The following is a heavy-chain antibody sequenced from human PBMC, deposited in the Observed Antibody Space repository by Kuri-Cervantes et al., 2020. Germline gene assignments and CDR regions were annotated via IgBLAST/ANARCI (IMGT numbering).Heavy chain of an antibody. CDR3: ASPLYFDWLLLAFDI. CDR1: GGSISSGGYY. CDR2: IYYSGST. V-gene: IGHV4-39*01. J-gene: IGHJ3*02. D-gene: IGHD3-9*01. Sequence: SETLSLTCTVSGGSISSGGYYWSWIRQHPGKGLEWIGYIYYSGSTYYNPSPKSRVTISVDTSKNQFSLKLSSVTAADTAVYYCASPLYFDWLLLAFDIWGQGTMVTVSS.